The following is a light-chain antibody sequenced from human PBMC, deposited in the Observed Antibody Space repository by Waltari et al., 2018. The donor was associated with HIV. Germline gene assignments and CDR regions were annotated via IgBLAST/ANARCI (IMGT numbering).Light chain of an antibody. CDR3: QHYNTYPWT. J-gene: IGKJ1*01. CDR2: KAF. Sequence: DIQMTQSPSTLSASVGDRVTITCRASQSISSWLAWYQQKPGKAPKLLIYKAFSLETGVPSRFSGSGSGTEFTLTISSLQPDDCATYYCQHYNTYPWTFGQGTKVEIK. V-gene: IGKV1-5*03. CDR1: QSISSW.